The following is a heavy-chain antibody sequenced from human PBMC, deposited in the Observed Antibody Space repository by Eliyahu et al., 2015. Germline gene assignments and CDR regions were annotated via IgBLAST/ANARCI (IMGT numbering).Heavy chain of an antibody. CDR2: INHSGST. Sequence: QVQLQQWGAGLLKPSETLSLTCAVYGGSFSGYYWSWIRQPPGKGLEXIGEINHSGSTNYNPSLKSRVTISVDTSKNQFSLKLSSVTAADTAVYYCARGYGYSYGSGFGYWGQGTLVTVSS. CDR1: GGSFSGYY. D-gene: IGHD5-18*01. V-gene: IGHV4-34*01. J-gene: IGHJ4*02. CDR3: ARGYGYSYGSGFGY.